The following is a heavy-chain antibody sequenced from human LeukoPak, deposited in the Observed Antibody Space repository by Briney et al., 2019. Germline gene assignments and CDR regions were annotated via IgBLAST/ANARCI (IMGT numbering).Heavy chain of an antibody. Sequence: SVKVSCKASGGTFSGYAISWVRQAPGQGLEWMGGIIPIFGTANYAQKFQGRVTITADESTSTAYMELSSLRSEDTAVYYCARGGYDVSPFDYWGQGTLVTVSS. CDR3: ARGGYDVSPFDY. V-gene: IGHV1-69*13. CDR2: IIPIFGTA. D-gene: IGHD3/OR15-3a*01. J-gene: IGHJ4*02. CDR1: GGTFSGYA.